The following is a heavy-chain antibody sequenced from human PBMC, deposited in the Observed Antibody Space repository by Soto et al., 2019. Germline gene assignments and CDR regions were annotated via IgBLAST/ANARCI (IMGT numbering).Heavy chain of an antibody. CDR2: ISAYNGNT. V-gene: IGHV1-18*01. J-gene: IGHJ4*02. D-gene: IGHD3-16*01. CDR1: GYTFTSYG. Sequence: QVQLVQSGAEVKKPGASVKVSCKASGYTFTSYGITWVRQAPGQGLEWMGWISAYNGNTNYAQKLQVRVTMTTDTSTSTAYVELRSLRSDDTAVYCCARDHTAWGAAPTYWGQGTLVTVSS. CDR3: ARDHTAWGAAPTY.